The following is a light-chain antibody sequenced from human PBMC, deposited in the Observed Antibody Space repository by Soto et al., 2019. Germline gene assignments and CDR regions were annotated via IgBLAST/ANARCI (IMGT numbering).Light chain of an antibody. V-gene: IGLV1-44*01. CDR3: AVWDDSLNGWV. J-gene: IGLJ3*02. CDR1: SPNIGTNA. Sequence: QSVVTQTPSASGTPGQRVTISCSGSSPNIGTNAVNWCQQLPGTAPRLLIYSNDQRPPGVPDRFSGSKSGTSASLAISGLQSEDEVDYFCAVWDDSLNGWVFGGGTKVTVL. CDR2: SND.